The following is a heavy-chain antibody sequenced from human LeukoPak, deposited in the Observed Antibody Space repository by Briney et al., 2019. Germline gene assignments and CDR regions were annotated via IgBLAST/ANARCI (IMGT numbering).Heavy chain of an antibody. V-gene: IGHV4-34*01. Sequence: SETLSLTCAVYGGSFSGYYWSWIRQPPGKGLEWIGEINHSGSTNYNPSLKSRVTISVDTSKNQFSLKLSPVTAADTAVYYCARGRIAAAAYFQHWGQGTLVTVSS. CDR1: GGSFSGYY. CDR2: INHSGST. J-gene: IGHJ1*01. CDR3: ARGRIAAAAYFQH. D-gene: IGHD6-13*01.